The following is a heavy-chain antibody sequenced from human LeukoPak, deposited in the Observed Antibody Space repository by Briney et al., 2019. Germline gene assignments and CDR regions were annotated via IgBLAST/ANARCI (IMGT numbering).Heavy chain of an antibody. D-gene: IGHD2-8*01. CDR1: GGSFSGYY. CDR2: INHSGST. CDR3: ARGRGVLMVYAFRWFDP. J-gene: IGHJ5*02. V-gene: IGHV4-34*01. Sequence: PLETLSLICAVYGGSFSGYYWSWIRQPPGKGLEWIGEINHSGSTNYNPSLKSRVTISVDTSKNQFSLKLSSVTAADTAVYYCARGRGVLMVYAFRWFDPWGQGTLVTVSS.